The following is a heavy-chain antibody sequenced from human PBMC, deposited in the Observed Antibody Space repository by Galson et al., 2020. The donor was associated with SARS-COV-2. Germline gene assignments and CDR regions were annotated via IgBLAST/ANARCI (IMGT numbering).Heavy chain of an antibody. CDR1: GFTFSSYG. CDR3: AKEATLVRGVIDPGY. D-gene: IGHD3-10*01. Sequence: GGSLRLSCAASGFTFSSYGMHWVRQAPGKGLEWVAFIRYDGSNKYYADSVKGRFTISRDNSKNTLYLQMNSLRAEDTAVYYCAKEATLVRGVIDPGYWGQGTLVTVSS. J-gene: IGHJ4*02. CDR2: IRYDGSNK. V-gene: IGHV3-30*02.